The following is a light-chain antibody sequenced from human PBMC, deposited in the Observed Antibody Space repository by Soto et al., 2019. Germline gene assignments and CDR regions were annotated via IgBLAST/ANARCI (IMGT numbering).Light chain of an antibody. Sequence: VLTQSPATLSLSPGEGATLSCRASQSVDGKYIAWYQQKPGQAPRLVIHGASTRATGIPDRFSGSGSGTDFTLSIARLEPEDFAAYYCQNFSGAFGQGTKLEIQ. CDR1: QSVDGKY. CDR3: QNFSGA. J-gene: IGKJ2*01. CDR2: GAS. V-gene: IGKV3D-20*02.